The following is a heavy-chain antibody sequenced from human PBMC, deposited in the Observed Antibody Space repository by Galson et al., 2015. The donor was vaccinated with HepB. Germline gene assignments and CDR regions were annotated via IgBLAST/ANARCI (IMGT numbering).Heavy chain of an antibody. CDR1: GFTFSSYS. CDR2: ISSSSSTI. Sequence: SLRLSCAASGFTFSSYSMNWVRQAPGKGLEWVSYISSSSSTIYYADSVKGRFTISRDNAKNSLYLQMNSLRDEDTAVYYCARGENNDYSNYDFDYWGQGTLVTVSS. V-gene: IGHV3-48*02. D-gene: IGHD4-11*01. CDR3: ARGENNDYSNYDFDY. J-gene: IGHJ4*02.